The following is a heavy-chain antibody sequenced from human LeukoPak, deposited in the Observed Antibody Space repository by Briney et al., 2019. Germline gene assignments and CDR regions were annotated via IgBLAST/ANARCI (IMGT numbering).Heavy chain of an antibody. CDR2: IYYSGST. D-gene: IGHD6-13*01. CDR1: GGSISNYY. J-gene: IGHJ4*02. V-gene: IGHV4-59*06. Sequence: SETVSLTCTVSGGSISNYYWSWIRQHPGKGLEWIGYIYYSGSTYYNPSLKSRVTISVDTSKNQFSLKLSSVTAADTAVYYCARWYEGVNFDYWGQGTLVTVSS. CDR3: ARWYEGVNFDY.